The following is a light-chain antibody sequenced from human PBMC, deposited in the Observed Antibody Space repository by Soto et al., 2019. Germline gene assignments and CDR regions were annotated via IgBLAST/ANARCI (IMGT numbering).Light chain of an antibody. J-gene: IGKJ5*01. CDR1: QGLSSS. CDR3: QHYISYPIT. CDR2: PAS. Sequence: DIQLTQSPSFLSASVGDRVTITCRASQGLSSSLAWYQQRPGKAPQLLIYPASTLQSGVPARFSGSGSGTEFTLTISSLQPDDFATYYCQHYISYPITFGQGTRLEI. V-gene: IGKV1-9*01.